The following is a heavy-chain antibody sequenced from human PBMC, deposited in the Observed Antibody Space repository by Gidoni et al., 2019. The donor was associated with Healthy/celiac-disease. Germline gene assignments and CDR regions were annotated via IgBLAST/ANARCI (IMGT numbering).Heavy chain of an antibody. Sequence: EVQLVESGGGLVQPGRSLRLSCTASGFTFGDYPMSWFRQAPGKGLEWVGFIRSKAYGGTTEYAASVKGRFTISRDDSKSIAYLQMNSLKTEDTAVYYCTRGVVVVVAAPRPADYWGQGTLVTVSS. CDR2: IRSKAYGGTT. J-gene: IGHJ4*02. V-gene: IGHV3-49*03. CDR3: TRGVVVVVAAPRPADY. D-gene: IGHD2-15*01. CDR1: GFTFGDYP.